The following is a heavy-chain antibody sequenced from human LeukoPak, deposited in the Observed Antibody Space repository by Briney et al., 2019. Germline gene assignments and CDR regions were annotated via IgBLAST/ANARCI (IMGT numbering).Heavy chain of an antibody. D-gene: IGHD5-18*01. J-gene: IGHJ6*03. Sequence: SETLSLTCAVYGGSFSGYYWSWTRQPPGKGLEWIGEINHSGSTNYNPSLKSRVTISVDTSKNQFSLKLSSVTAADTAVYYCARGPSYGYGYYYYYYMDVWGKGTTVTVSS. V-gene: IGHV4-34*01. CDR2: INHSGST. CDR1: GGSFSGYY. CDR3: ARGPSYGYGYYYYYYMDV.